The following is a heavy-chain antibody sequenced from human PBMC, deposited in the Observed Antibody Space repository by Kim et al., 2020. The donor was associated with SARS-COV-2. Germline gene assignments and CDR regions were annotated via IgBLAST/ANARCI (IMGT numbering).Heavy chain of an antibody. Sequence: GGSLRLSCAASGFTFSSYAMSWVRQAPGKGLEWVSAISGSGGSTYYADSVKGRFTISRDNSKNTLYLQMNSLRAEDTAVYYCAKDYDYDILTAGAPPVSYWGQGTLVTVSS. CDR2: ISGSGGST. D-gene: IGHD3-9*01. J-gene: IGHJ4*02. CDR1: GFTFSSYA. V-gene: IGHV3-23*01. CDR3: AKDYDYDILTAGAPPVSY.